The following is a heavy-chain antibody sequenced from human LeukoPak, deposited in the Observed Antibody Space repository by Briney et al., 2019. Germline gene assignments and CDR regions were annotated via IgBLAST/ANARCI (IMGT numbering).Heavy chain of an antibody. CDR3: ARVGAYQYYYDSSGYIDY. J-gene: IGHJ4*02. CDR1: GYAFTNSY. CDR2: INPHNGGT. V-gene: IGHV1-2*02. Sequence: ASVKVSCKASGYAFTNSYLHWVRQAPGQGLEWMGWINPHNGGTKSAQNFQGRVTMTLDTSITTAYMYLTGLTSDDTAVYYCARVGAYQYYYDSSGYIDYWGQGTLVTVSS. D-gene: IGHD3-22*01.